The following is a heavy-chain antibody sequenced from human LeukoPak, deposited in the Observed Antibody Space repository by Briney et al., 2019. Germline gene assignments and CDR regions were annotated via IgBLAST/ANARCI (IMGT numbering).Heavy chain of an antibody. V-gene: IGHV4-39*07. CDR1: GGSISSYY. Sequence: SETLSLTCTVSGGSISSYYWGLIRQPPGKGLAWIGSIYYSGSTYYNPSLKSRVTISVDTSKNQFSLKLSPVTAADTAVYYCAKYCSGGSCYSGAGYYGMDVWGQGTTVTVSS. CDR3: AKYCSGGSCYSGAGYYGMDV. CDR2: IYYSGST. J-gene: IGHJ6*02. D-gene: IGHD2-15*01.